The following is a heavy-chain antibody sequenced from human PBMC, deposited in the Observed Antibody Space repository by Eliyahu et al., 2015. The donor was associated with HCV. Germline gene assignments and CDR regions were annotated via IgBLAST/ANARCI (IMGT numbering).Heavy chain of an antibody. CDR2: ISVYNGNT. J-gene: IGHJ4*02. CDR1: GYTFTSYG. D-gene: IGHD3-3*01. V-gene: IGHV1-18*01. CDR3: ARAHYDFWSTYSDDY. Sequence: QFQLVQSGAEVKKPGASVKVSCKASGYTFTSYGISWVRQAPGQGLEWMGWISVYNGNTNYAQRLQGRVTMTTDTSTKTAYMELRSLRPDDTAVYYCARAHYDFWSTYSDDYWGQGTLVTVSS.